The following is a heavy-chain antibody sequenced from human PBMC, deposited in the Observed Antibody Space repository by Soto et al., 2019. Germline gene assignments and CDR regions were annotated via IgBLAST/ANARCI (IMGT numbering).Heavy chain of an antibody. Sequence: GGSLRLSCGASGFTFSSYWVHWVRQAPGKGLVWVSRINSDGSSTSYADSVKGRFTISRDNAKNTLYLQMNSLRAEDTAVYYCARDGGAVAGNTFDYWGQGTPVPVYS. CDR1: GFTFSSYW. V-gene: IGHV3-74*01. D-gene: IGHD6-19*01. CDR3: ARDGGAVAGNTFDY. J-gene: IGHJ4*02. CDR2: INSDGSST.